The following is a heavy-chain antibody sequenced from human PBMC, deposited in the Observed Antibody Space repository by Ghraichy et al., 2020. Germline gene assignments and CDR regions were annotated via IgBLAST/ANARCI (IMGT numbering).Heavy chain of an antibody. Sequence: GGSLRLSCAASGFTFSSYAMSWVRQAPGKRLEWVSAISGSGGSTYYADSVKGRFTISRDNSKNTLYLQMNSLRAEDTAVYYCAKDRDYDYIWGSYRNDAFDIWGQGTMVTVSS. CDR1: GFTFSSYA. CDR3: AKDRDYDYIWGSYRNDAFDI. V-gene: IGHV3-23*01. D-gene: IGHD3-16*02. J-gene: IGHJ3*02. CDR2: ISGSGGST.